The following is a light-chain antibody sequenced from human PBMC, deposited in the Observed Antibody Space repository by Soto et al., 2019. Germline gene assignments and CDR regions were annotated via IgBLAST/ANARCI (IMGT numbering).Light chain of an antibody. V-gene: IGKV1-16*02. Sequence: DIEMTQSPPSVSASVGDRVTITCRASQGISNHLAWFQLKPGKAPKSLIYDVSSLQSEVPTKFSGSVSGTDFTLTISSLQPEDFANYYCQQYHNYPVTFGGGNKVEI. CDR1: QGISNH. CDR2: DVS. CDR3: QQYHNYPVT. J-gene: IGKJ4*01.